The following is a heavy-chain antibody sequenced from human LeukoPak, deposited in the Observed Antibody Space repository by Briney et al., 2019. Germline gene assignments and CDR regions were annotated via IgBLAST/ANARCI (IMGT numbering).Heavy chain of an antibody. Sequence: GGSLRLSCAASGVTFSSYATSWVRQAPGKGLEWVSSLSGSGGSTYYADSVKGRFTISRDNSKNMLYLQMNSLRAEDTAVYYCAKLLNNRYFDSNFDYWGQGTLVTVSS. V-gene: IGHV3-23*01. J-gene: IGHJ4*02. CDR2: LSGSGGST. CDR3: AKLLNNRYFDSNFDY. D-gene: IGHD3-9*01. CDR1: GVTFSSYA.